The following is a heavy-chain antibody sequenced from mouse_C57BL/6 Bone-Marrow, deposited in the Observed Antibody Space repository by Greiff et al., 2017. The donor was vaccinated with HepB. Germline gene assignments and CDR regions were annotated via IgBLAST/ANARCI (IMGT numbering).Heavy chain of an antibody. J-gene: IGHJ4*01. CDR2: INPSTGGT. D-gene: IGHD2-2*01. CDR3: DLVTTLYYYAMDY. Sequence: EVKLVESGPELVKPGASVKISCKASGYSFTGYYMNWVKQSPEKSLEWIGEINPSTGGTTYNQKFKAKATLTVDKSSSTAYMQLKSLTSEDSAVYYCDLVTTLYYYAMDYWGQGTSVIVSS. CDR1: GYSFTGYY. V-gene: IGHV1-42*01.